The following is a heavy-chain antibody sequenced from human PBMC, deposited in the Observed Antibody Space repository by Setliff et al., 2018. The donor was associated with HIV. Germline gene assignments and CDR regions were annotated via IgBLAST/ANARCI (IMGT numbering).Heavy chain of an antibody. CDR3: ARGLPDCSGGNCYPYRFDY. J-gene: IGHJ4*02. Sequence: ASVKVSCKASGYTFTTYGVNWVRQAPGQGLEWMGWINSYNGNTKFAQKFQGRVTMTTDASTSTVYMELRSLRSDDTAVYYCARGLPDCSGGNCYPYRFDYWGQGTLVTVSS. CDR2: INSYNGNT. V-gene: IGHV1-18*04. CDR1: GYTFTTYG. D-gene: IGHD2-15*01.